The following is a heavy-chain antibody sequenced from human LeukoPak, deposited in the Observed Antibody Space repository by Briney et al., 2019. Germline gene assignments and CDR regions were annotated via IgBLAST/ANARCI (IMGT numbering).Heavy chain of an antibody. Sequence: PGGSLRLSCAASGFTFSNYAMSWVGQAPGKGLEWVSGISESGDNKHHAEPVKDRFTISRDNPKNTLYLQMNSLRAEDTALYYCAKNITNWGQGTLVTVSS. D-gene: IGHD1-14*01. V-gene: IGHV3-23*01. J-gene: IGHJ4*02. CDR1: GFTFSNYA. CDR3: AKNITN. CDR2: ISESGDNK.